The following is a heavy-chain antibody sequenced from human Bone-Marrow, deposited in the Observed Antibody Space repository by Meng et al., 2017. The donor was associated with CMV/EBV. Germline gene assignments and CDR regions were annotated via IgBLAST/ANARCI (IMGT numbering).Heavy chain of an antibody. J-gene: IGHJ5*02. CDR2: MNPNSGNT. CDR1: FNRYD. V-gene: IGHV1-8*01. Sequence: FNRYDINWVRQAAGQGLEWMGWMNPNSGNTGYAQKFQGRVNMTRNTSISTAYMELSSLRSEDTAVYYCARGRYCSSTSCYWNWFDPWGQGTLVTVSS. CDR3: ARGRYCSSTSCYWNWFDP. D-gene: IGHD2-2*01.